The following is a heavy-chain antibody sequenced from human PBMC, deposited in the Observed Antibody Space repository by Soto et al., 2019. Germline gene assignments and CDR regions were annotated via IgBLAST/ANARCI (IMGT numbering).Heavy chain of an antibody. Sequence: QVQLVQSGAEVKKPGASVKVSCKASGYTFTSYGISWVRQAPGQGLEWMGWISAYNGNTNYAQKLQGRATMTTDTSTSTAYMELRSLRSDDTAVYYCARLRLSSGWYVVSWYYGMDVWGQGTTVTVSS. CDR2: ISAYNGNT. CDR3: ARLRLSSGWYVVSWYYGMDV. J-gene: IGHJ6*02. D-gene: IGHD6-19*01. CDR1: GYTFTSYG. V-gene: IGHV1-18*01.